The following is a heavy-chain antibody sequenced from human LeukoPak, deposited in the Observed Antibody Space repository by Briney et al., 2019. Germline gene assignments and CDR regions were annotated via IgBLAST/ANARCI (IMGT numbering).Heavy chain of an antibody. J-gene: IGHJ4*02. CDR1: GFTLSSYA. CDR3: ARDDAPAGGYLDF. CDR2: ITDTGIRT. Sequence: EPGGSLRRSCVGSGFTLSSYAITWVRQTPGKGLDWVSAITDTGIRTDYADSGKGRLTIYRDNSKNTLYLQMNSLRAEDTAVYYCARDDAPAGGYLDFWGQGTLVTVSS. D-gene: IGHD2-2*01. V-gene: IGHV3-23*01.